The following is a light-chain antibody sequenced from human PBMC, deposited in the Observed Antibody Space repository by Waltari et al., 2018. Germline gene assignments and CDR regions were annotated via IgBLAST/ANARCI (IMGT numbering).Light chain of an antibody. CDR3: QHLNT. V-gene: IGKV1-9*01. CDR2: AVS. Sequence: DIQLTQSPSFMSASVGDSVTINCRASQAINNYLALYQQKPGKAPALLIYAVSTLRGGVPSRFSGSGSVTEFSLTIRSLQPEDFATYFCQHLNTFGGGTKVEIK. CDR1: QAINNY. J-gene: IGKJ4*01.